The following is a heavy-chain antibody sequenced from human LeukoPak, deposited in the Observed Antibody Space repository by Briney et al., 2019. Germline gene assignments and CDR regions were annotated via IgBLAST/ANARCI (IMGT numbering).Heavy chain of an antibody. CDR3: ARGDYDTSDYKFDY. J-gene: IGHJ4*02. Sequence: ASVNVSCKASGYTFTGYYMHWVRQAPGQGREWMGRIIPNSGGTNSGQKFQGRLTMTRDTPISTAYMELSRLSSDDTAVYYCARGDYDTSDYKFDYWGQGTLVTVSS. CDR1: GYTFTGYY. V-gene: IGHV1-2*06. CDR2: IIPNSGGT. D-gene: IGHD3-22*01.